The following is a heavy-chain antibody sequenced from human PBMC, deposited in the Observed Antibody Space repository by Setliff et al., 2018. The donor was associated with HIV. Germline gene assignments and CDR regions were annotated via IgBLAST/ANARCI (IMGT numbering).Heavy chain of an antibody. CDR2: INPTGGST. V-gene: IGHV1-46*01. D-gene: IGHD5-12*01. CDR3: ASAGAWQRNALDI. J-gene: IGHJ3*02. Sequence: ASVKVSCKLSGYSFTNHYMHWVRQAPGQGLEWMGVINPTGGSTRNTQEFQGRVAMTRDTSTSTVYMELSSLRSEDTAVYYCASAGAWQRNALDIWGQGTMVTVSS. CDR1: GYSFTNHY.